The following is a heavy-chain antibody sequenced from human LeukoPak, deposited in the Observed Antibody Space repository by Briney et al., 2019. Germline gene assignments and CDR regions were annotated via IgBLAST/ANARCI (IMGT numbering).Heavy chain of an antibody. V-gene: IGHV4-39*01. D-gene: IGHD4-23*01. J-gene: IGHJ4*02. Sequence: SETLSLTCTVSGGSISSSSYYWGWIRQPPGKGLEWIGSIYYSGSTYYNPSLKSRVTISVDTSKNQFSLKLSSVTAADTAVYYCARLADYYGGNSNFDYWGQGTLVTVSS. CDR3: ARLADYYGGNSNFDY. CDR2: IYYSGST. CDR1: GGSISSSSYY.